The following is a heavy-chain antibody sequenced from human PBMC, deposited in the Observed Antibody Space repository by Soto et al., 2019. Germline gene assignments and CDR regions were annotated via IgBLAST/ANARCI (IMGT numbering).Heavy chain of an antibody. CDR2: IWHDGNNK. Sequence: GGSLRLSCAASGFTFSNYGMHWFRQAPGKGLEWVAIIWHDGNNKYYADSVRGRFIISRDNSKNRLYLQMNSLRAEDTAVYYCASDLVGASDSYGLDVWGQGTPVTVSS. V-gene: IGHV3-33*01. J-gene: IGHJ6*02. CDR1: GFTFSNYG. D-gene: IGHD1-26*01. CDR3: ASDLVGASDSYGLDV.